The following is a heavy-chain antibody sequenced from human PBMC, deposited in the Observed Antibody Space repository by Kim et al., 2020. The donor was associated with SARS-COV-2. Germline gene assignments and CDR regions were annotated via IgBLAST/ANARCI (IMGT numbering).Heavy chain of an antibody. J-gene: IGHJ4*02. V-gene: IGHV1-3*04. D-gene: IGHD6-19*01. Sequence: ASVKVSCKASGYTFTGYAIHWVRQAPGQRLEWMGWINTAKGNTKYSQNFQGRVTITRGTSANTAYMELSSLGSEDTAVFYCARDGCNSGWDFYDWGQGTL. CDR2: INTAKGNT. CDR1: GYTFTGYA. CDR3: ARDGCNSGWDFYD.